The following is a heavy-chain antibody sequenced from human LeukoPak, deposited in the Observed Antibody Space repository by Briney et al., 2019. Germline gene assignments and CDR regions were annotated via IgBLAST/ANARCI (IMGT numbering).Heavy chain of an antibody. V-gene: IGHV3-23*01. J-gene: IGHJ4*01. CDR3: AKVVVLQAYCSSTSCFFDY. CDR2: ISGSGGST. Sequence: PAGSLRLSCAASGFTFSSYAMSWVRQAPGKGLEWVSAISGSGGSTYYADSVKGRFTISRDNSKNTLYLQMNSLRAEDTVVYSFAKVVVLQAYCSSTSCFFDYSAHGTLVTVSS. CDR1: GFTFSSYA. D-gene: IGHD2-2*01.